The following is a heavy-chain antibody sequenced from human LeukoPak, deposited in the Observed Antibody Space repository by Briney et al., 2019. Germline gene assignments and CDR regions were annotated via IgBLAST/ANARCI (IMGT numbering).Heavy chain of an antibody. Sequence: ETLSLTCTVSGGSISGGYWSWIRQPPGRGLEWIGYVYTSGSTNYNPSLKSRVTISVDTSKSQFALKLSSVTAADTAVYYCAKSYFDYSTYYSYYFNLWGQGALVTVSS. CDR1: GGSISGGY. CDR3: AKSYFDYSTYYSYYFNL. J-gene: IGHJ4*02. V-gene: IGHV4-4*09. CDR2: VYTSGST. D-gene: IGHD4-11*01.